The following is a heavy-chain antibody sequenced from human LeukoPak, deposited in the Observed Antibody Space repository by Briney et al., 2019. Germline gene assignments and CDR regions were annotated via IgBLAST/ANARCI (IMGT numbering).Heavy chain of an antibody. CDR1: GITFSSFR. Sequence: GGSLRLSCAASGITFSSFRMNWVRQAPGKGLEWVSSIGSNSRSTYLADSVKGRFTMSRDNAENSLYLQMNNLRAEDTAVYYCARDYYDGGGYFGYWGQGALVTVSS. CDR2: IGSNSRST. V-gene: IGHV3-21*01. D-gene: IGHD3-22*01. CDR3: ARDYYDGGGYFGY. J-gene: IGHJ4*02.